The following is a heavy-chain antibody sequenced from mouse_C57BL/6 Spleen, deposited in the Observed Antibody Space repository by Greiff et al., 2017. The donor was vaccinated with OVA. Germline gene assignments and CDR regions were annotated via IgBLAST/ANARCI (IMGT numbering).Heavy chain of an antibody. Sequence: QVQLQQSGAELVRPGASVTLSCKASGYTFTDYEMHWVKQTPVHGLEWIGAIDPETGGTAYNQKFKGKAILTADKSSSTAYMELRSLTSEDSAVYYCTRLKDDGYHLAYWGKGTLVTVSA. J-gene: IGHJ3*01. CDR3: TRLKDDGYHLAY. CDR1: GYTFTDYE. D-gene: IGHD2-3*01. CDR2: IDPETGGT. V-gene: IGHV1-15*01.